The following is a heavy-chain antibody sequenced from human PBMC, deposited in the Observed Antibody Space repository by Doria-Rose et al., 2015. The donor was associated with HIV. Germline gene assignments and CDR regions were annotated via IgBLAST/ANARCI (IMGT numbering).Heavy chain of an antibody. D-gene: IGHD6-13*01. Sequence: QVTLKESGPVLVKPTETLTLTCTVSGVSLSSPGMGVSWIRQPPGKALEWLANIFSDDERSYKTSLKSRLTISSVTSKSQLVLTVTDMDPVDTATYYCARIKSSRWYHKYFFDFWGQGTLVIVSA. V-gene: IGHV2-26*01. J-gene: IGHJ4*02. CDR1: GVSLSSPGMG. CDR3: ARIKSSRWYHKYFFDF. CDR2: IFSDDER.